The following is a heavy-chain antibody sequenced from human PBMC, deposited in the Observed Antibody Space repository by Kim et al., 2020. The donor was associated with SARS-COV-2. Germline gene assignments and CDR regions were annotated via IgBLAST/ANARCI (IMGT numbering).Heavy chain of an antibody. CDR3: AKDSGNDYSAQLCY. J-gene: IGHJ4*01. CDR2: ISCSGGST. D-gene: IGHD4-4*01. Sequence: GGSLRLSCAASGFTFSRYAMSWVRQAPGKGLEWVSAISCSGGSTYYAGSVKGRFTISRDNSKNTMYLQMNSLRAEDTAVYYCAKDSGNDYSAQLCYWGHGSLGTFSS. V-gene: IGHV3-23*01. CDR1: GFTFSRYA.